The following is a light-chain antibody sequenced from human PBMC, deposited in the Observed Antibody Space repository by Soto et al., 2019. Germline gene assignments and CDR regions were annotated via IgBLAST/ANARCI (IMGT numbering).Light chain of an antibody. V-gene: IGKV3-15*01. CDR1: QSVRSN. CDR2: DAS. Sequence: EIVLTQSPATLSMSPGERATLSCRASQSVRSNVAWYQQKPGQAPRLLIYDASTRATGVPARFSGSGSGTDFTLTISSLQSEDFVVYYCQQYKNWPSGLTFGGGTKVQIK. J-gene: IGKJ4*01. CDR3: QQYKNWPSGLT.